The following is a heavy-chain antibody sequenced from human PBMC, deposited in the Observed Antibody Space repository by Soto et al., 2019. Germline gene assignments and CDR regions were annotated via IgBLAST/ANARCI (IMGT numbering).Heavy chain of an antibody. D-gene: IGHD6-19*01. Sequence: GGSLRLSCAASGFTFSSYAMHWVRQAPGKGLEYVSAISSNGGSTYYANSVKGRFTISRDNSKNTLYLQMGSLRAEDMAVYYCARDGLIPSGWPDFHYYMDVWGKGTTVTVSS. J-gene: IGHJ6*03. V-gene: IGHV3-64*01. CDR3: ARDGLIPSGWPDFHYYMDV. CDR1: GFTFSSYA. CDR2: ISSNGGST.